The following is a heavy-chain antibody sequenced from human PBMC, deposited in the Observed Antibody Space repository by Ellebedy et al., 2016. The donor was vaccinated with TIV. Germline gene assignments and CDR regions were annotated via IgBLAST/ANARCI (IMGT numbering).Heavy chain of an antibody. CDR1: GFTFDDYA. Sequence: PGGSLRLSCAASGFTFDDYAMHWVRQAPGKGLEWVSGISWNSGSIGYADSVKGRFTISRDNSKNTLYLQMNSLRAEDTAVYYCAKDGSTKIFDSWGQGTLVTVSS. CDR2: ISWNSGSI. D-gene: IGHD3-10*01. J-gene: IGHJ4*02. V-gene: IGHV3-9*01. CDR3: AKDGSTKIFDS.